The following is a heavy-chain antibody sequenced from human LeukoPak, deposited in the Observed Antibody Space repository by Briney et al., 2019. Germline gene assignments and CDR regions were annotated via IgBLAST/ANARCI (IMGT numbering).Heavy chain of an antibody. CDR3: ARRGDRGNHADY. Sequence: GASVKVSCKASGYTFTHYYMHWVRQAPGQGLKWMGRINPSSGSTAYAQKFQDRLTLTRDMSGSTLYMELSSLGSEDTAVYYCARRGDRGNHADYWGQGTLVTVSS. CDR2: INPSSGST. J-gene: IGHJ4*02. D-gene: IGHD1-14*01. CDR1: GYTFTHYY. V-gene: IGHV1-46*01.